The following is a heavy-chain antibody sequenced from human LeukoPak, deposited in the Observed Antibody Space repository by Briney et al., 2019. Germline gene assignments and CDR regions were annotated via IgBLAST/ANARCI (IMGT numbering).Heavy chain of an antibody. D-gene: IGHD5-18*01. CDR2: IWYDGSNK. V-gene: IGHV3-33*01. J-gene: IGHJ4*02. Sequence: GGSLRLSCAASGFTFSSYGMHWVRQAPGKGLEWVALIWYDGSNKYYADSVKGRFTISRDNSKNTLYLQMNSLRAEDTAVYYCARVGYSYALYYFDYWGQGTLVTVSS. CDR1: GFTFSSYG. CDR3: ARVGYSYALYYFDY.